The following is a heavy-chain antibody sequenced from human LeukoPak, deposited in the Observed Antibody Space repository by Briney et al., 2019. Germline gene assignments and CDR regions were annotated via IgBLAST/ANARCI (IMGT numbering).Heavy chain of an antibody. J-gene: IGHJ4*02. V-gene: IGHV3-23*01. Sequence: WVSTIGGGGESTYYADSVKGRFTISRDNSKNTVYLQMNSLRAEDTAVYYCAKVLGGSQDYWGQGTLVTVFS. D-gene: IGHD1-26*01. CDR3: AKVLGGSQDY. CDR2: IGGGGEST.